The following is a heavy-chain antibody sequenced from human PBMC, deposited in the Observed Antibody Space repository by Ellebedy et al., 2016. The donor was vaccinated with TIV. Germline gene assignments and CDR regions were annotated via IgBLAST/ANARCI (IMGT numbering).Heavy chain of an antibody. J-gene: IGHJ4*02. CDR3: ARALWFGELLYPPLYFDY. Sequence: SETLSLXXTVSGGSISGNYYWACIRQPPGKGLEWIVSFYYGENTYYNPSLKSRVTISVDTSKNQFSLNLRSVTAADTAVYYCARALWFGELLYPPLYFDYWGQGTLVTVSS. CDR2: FYYGENT. CDR1: GGSISGNYY. V-gene: IGHV4-39*01. D-gene: IGHD3-10*01.